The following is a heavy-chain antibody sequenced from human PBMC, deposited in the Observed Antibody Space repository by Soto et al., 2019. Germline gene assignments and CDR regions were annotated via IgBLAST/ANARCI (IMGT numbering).Heavy chain of an antibody. Sequence: QVQLQESGPGLVKPSQTLSLTCTVSGGSISSGGYYWSWIRQHPGKGLEWIGYIYYSGSTYYKPYLKSRVTISVDTSKNQFSLKLSSVTAADTAVYYCASGTEVSPSWDVWGQGTTVTVSS. D-gene: IGHD1-26*01. J-gene: IGHJ6*02. CDR3: ASGTEVSPSWDV. CDR2: IYYSGST. V-gene: IGHV4-31*03. CDR1: GGSISSGGYY.